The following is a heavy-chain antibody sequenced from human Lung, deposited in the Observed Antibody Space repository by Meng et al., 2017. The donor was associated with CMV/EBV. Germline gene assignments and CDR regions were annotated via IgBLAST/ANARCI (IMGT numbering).Heavy chain of an antibody. J-gene: IGHJ4*02. Sequence: GSLRLXCTVSGYSISSGYYWGWIRQPPGKGLEWIGSIYHSGSTYYNPSLKSRVTISVDTSKNQFSLKLSSVTAADTAVYYCARDNWNYDQKLFDYWGQGXLVTFSS. D-gene: IGHD1-7*01. CDR3: ARDNWNYDQKLFDY. V-gene: IGHV4-38-2*02. CDR1: GYSISSGYY. CDR2: IYHSGST.